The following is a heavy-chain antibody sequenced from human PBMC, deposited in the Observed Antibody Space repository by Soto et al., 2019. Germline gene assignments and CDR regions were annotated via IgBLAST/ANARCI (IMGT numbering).Heavy chain of an antibody. D-gene: IGHD6-13*01. V-gene: IGHV4-59*01. CDR1: GGSISSYY. Sequence: QVQLQESGPGLVKPSETLSLTCTVSGGSISSYYWSWIRQPPGKELEWIGYIYYSGSTNYNPSLKSRVTMSVDTSRTHFSLKLTSVTAADTAVYYCARTYSSSWYGAFDIWGQGTMVTVSS. CDR3: ARTYSSSWYGAFDI. CDR2: IYYSGST. J-gene: IGHJ3*02.